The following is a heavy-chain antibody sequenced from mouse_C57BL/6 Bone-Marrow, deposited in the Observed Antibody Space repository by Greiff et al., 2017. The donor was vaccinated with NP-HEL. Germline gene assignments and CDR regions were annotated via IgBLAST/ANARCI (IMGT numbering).Heavy chain of an antibody. J-gene: IGHJ2*01. CDR3: ARAQRGLYFDY. CDR1: GFSLTSYA. Sequence: VQRVESGPGLVAPAPTLTITCTASGFSLTSYAISWVRQPPGKGLEWLGVIWPGGGTNYNSALKSRLSISKDNSKSQVFLKMNSLQTDDTARYYCARAQRGLYFDYWGQGTTLTVSS. CDR2: IWPGGGT. V-gene: IGHV2-9-1*01.